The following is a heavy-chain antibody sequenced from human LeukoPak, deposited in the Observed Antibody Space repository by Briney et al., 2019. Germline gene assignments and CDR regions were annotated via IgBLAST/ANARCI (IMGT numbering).Heavy chain of an antibody. CDR1: GFTFSSYA. CDR3: AKWSVVGPRYFDY. Sequence: GGSLRLSCAASGFTFSSYAMSWVRQAPGKGLEWVSAISGSGGSTYYADSVKGRFTISRDNSKNTLCLQMNSLRAEDTAVYYCAKWSVVGPRYFDYWGQGTLVTVSS. V-gene: IGHV3-23*01. D-gene: IGHD6-19*01. J-gene: IGHJ4*02. CDR2: ISGSGGST.